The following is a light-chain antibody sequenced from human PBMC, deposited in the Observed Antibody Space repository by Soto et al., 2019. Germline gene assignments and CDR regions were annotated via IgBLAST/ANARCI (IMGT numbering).Light chain of an antibody. CDR2: DAS. Sequence: DIQMTQSPSTLSPSVGDRVTMTCRSSQSISTRLAWYQQKPGNAPKLLIYDASSLESGVPARFSGSGSGTEFTLTISSLQPDDFATYYCQQYNTYSTFGQGTRLEIK. CDR3: QQYNTYST. V-gene: IGKV1-5*01. J-gene: IGKJ5*01. CDR1: QSISTR.